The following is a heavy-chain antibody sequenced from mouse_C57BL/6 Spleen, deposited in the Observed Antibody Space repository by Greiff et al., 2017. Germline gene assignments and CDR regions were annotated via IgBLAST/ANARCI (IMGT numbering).Heavy chain of an antibody. Sequence: VQLQQSGPELVKPGASVKISCKASGYAFSSSWLNWVKQRPGKGLEWIGRIYPGDGDTNYNGKFKGKATLTADKSSSTAYMQRSSLTSEDSAVYFCARSQGYGSSFDYWGQGTTLTVSS. V-gene: IGHV1-82*01. CDR3: ARSQGYGSSFDY. CDR1: GYAFSSSW. D-gene: IGHD1-1*01. J-gene: IGHJ2*01. CDR2: IYPGDGDT.